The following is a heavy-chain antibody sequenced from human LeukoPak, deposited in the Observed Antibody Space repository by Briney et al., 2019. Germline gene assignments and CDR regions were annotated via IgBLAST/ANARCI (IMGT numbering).Heavy chain of an antibody. J-gene: IGHJ4*02. CDR2: ISSSSTTI. Sequence: GGSLRLSCAVSGLTFSIHSMNWVRQAPGKGLEWLSHISSSSTTIYYADSVKGRFTISRDNAKNSLYLQMNSLRAEDTAVYYCASWAGTATGFSGPFDYWGQGTLVTVSS. CDR1: GLTFSIHS. D-gene: IGHD6-13*01. V-gene: IGHV3-48*01. CDR3: ASWAGTATGFSGPFDY.